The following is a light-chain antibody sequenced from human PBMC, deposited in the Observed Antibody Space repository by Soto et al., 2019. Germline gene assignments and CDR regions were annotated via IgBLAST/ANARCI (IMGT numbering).Light chain of an antibody. CDR3: QQTYISPYT. CDR2: AAS. J-gene: IGKJ2*01. Sequence: DTQMTQSPSSLSASVGDRVTLTCRASQNSSDYLNWYLQKPGKAPKLLIFAASTLQRGVPSRFRGSRSGTDFSLTISSLQPEDFATYYCQQTYISPYTFGQGTKLE. CDR1: QNSSDY. V-gene: IGKV1-39*01.